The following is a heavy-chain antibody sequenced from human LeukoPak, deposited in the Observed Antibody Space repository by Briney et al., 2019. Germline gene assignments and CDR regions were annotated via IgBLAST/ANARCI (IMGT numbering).Heavy chain of an antibody. J-gene: IGHJ4*02. CDR2: ISYGGSNK. V-gene: IGHV3-30*03. CDR1: GFTFSSYG. CDR3: SGAYFDY. D-gene: IGHD7-27*01. Sequence: TGGSLRLSCAASGFTFSSYGMHWVRQAPGKGLEWVAVISYGGSNKYYADSVKGRFTISRDNSKNTLYLQMNSLRAEDTAVYYCSGAYFDYWGQGTLVTVSS.